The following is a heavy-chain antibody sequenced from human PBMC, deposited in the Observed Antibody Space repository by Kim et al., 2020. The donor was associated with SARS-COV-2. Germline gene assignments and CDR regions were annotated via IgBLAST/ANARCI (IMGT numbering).Heavy chain of an antibody. D-gene: IGHD3-9*01. CDR3: ARGQSEYYDILTGYRGRFDP. Sequence: RFTISRDNAKNSLYLQMNSLRAEDTAVYYCARGQSEYYDILTGYRGRFDPWGQGTLVTVSS. J-gene: IGHJ5*02. V-gene: IGHV3-11*06.